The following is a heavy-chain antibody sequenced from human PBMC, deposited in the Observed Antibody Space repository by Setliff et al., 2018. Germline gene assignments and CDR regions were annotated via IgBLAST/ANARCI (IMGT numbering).Heavy chain of an antibody. CDR1: GFTFSSYS. Sequence: GGSLRLSCAASGFTFSSYSMNWVRQAPGKGLEWVSYISSSSSTIYYADSVKGRFTISRDNSKNTLYLQMNSLRAEDTAVYYCAKMGSSMIVVVFDYWGQGTLVTVSS. D-gene: IGHD3-22*01. CDR2: ISSSSSTI. CDR3: AKMGSSMIVVVFDY. J-gene: IGHJ4*02. V-gene: IGHV3-48*01.